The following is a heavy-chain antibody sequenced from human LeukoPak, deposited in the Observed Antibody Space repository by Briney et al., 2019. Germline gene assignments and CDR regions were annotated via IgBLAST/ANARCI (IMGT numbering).Heavy chain of an antibody. CDR2: ISSSSSYI. CDR3: ARGRIAAPYYYYGMDV. J-gene: IGHJ6*02. Sequence: PGGSLRLSCAASGFTFSSYSMNWVRQAPGKGLEWVSSISSSSSYIYYADSVKGRFTISRDNAKTSLYLQMNSLRAEDTAVYYCARGRIAAPYYYYGMDVWGQGTTVTVSS. V-gene: IGHV3-21*01. CDR1: GFTFSSYS. D-gene: IGHD6-13*01.